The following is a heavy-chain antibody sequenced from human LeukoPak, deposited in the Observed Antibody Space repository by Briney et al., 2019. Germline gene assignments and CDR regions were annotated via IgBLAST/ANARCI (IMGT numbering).Heavy chain of an antibody. Sequence: PSETLSLTCTVSGGSISTGSYYWSWIRQPAGKGLEWIGRIYISGSTNYNPSLKSRVTISVDTSKNQFSLKLSSVTAADTAVYYCARGRYSSGWFLDYWGQGTLVTVSS. V-gene: IGHV4-61*02. D-gene: IGHD6-19*01. J-gene: IGHJ4*02. CDR1: GGSISTGSYY. CDR3: ARGRYSSGWFLDY. CDR2: IYISGST.